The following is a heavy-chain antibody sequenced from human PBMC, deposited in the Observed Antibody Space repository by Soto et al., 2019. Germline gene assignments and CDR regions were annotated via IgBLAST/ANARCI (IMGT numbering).Heavy chain of an antibody. J-gene: IGHJ6*02. CDR2: IIPIFGTT. CDR3: AVYNRKTRGDYEYYYGMDV. Sequence: ASGTVSCNLSAATFTSFAISCVRPPAGQGLEWMGGIIPIFGTTNYAQKIQDSLTITANESTRTAYIEPGSLRTAPPAVYYCAVYNRKTRGDYEYYYGMDVWGQGTTVTVSS. D-gene: IGHD1-20*01. V-gene: IGHV1-69*13. CDR1: AATFTSFA.